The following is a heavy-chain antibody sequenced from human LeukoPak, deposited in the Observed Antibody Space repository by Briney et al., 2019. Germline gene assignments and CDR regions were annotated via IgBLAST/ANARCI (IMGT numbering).Heavy chain of an antibody. D-gene: IGHD6-13*01. CDR3: ARDPGSSWHHSYFDY. CDR1: GFTFSSYA. Sequence: GSLRLSCAASGFTFSSYAMHWVRQAPGKGLEWVAVISYDGSNKYYADSVKGRFTISRDNSKNTLYLQMNSLRAEDTAVYYCARDPGSSWHHSYFDYWGQGTLVTVSS. V-gene: IGHV3-30-3*01. CDR2: ISYDGSNK. J-gene: IGHJ4*02.